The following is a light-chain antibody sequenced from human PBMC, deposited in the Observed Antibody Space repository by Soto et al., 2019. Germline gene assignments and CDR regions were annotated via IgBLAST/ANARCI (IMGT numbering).Light chain of an antibody. CDR2: EVS. J-gene: IGLJ3*02. Sequence: QSALTQPPSASGSPGQSVTISCTGTSSDVGAYKFVSWYQQHPGKAPKLLIYEVSKRPSGVPDRFSGSKSGNTASLTVSGLQAADEADYYCSSYAGSNNWVFGGGTKLTVL. CDR1: SSDVGAYKF. CDR3: SSYAGSNNWV. V-gene: IGLV2-8*01.